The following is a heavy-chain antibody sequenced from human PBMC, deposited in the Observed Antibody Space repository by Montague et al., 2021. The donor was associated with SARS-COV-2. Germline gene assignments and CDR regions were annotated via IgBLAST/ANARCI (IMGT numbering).Heavy chain of an antibody. CDR2: IYYSGST. Sequence: SETLSLTCTVSGGSISSSSYYWGWIRQPPGKGLEWIGSIYYSGSTYYNPSLKSRVTISVDTSKNQFSLELSSVTAADTAVYYCARRGYSGYGYNLLVDYWGQGTLVTVSS. CDR3: ARRGYSGYGYNLLVDY. J-gene: IGHJ4*02. D-gene: IGHD5-12*01. V-gene: IGHV4-39*01. CDR1: GGSISSSSYY.